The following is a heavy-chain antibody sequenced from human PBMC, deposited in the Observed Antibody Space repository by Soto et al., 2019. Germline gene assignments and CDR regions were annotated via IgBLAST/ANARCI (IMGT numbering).Heavy chain of an antibody. D-gene: IGHD1-7*01. Sequence: GGSLGLSCAAXGFTFSSYAMNWVRQAPGKGLEWVSAISGSGGSTYYADSVKGRFTISRDSSKNTLYLQMNSLRAEDTAVYYCAKGNSWSPALVLDIWGQGTMVTVSS. CDR3: AKGNSWSPALVLDI. J-gene: IGHJ3*02. CDR2: ISGSGGST. CDR1: GFTFSSYA. V-gene: IGHV3-23*01.